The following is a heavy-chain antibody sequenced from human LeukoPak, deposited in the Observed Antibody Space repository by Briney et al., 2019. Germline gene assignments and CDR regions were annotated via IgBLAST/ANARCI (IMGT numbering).Heavy chain of an antibody. Sequence: PSETLSLTCTVSGGSISSYYWSWIRQPPGKGLEWIGYIYYSGSTNYNPSLKSRVTISVDTSKNQFSLKLSSVTAADTAVYYCARGGTYYYGSGSSPYYYYGMDVWGQGTTVTVSS. V-gene: IGHV4-59*01. CDR3: ARGGTYYYGSGSSPYYYYGMDV. D-gene: IGHD3-10*01. CDR1: GGSISSYY. CDR2: IYYSGST. J-gene: IGHJ6*02.